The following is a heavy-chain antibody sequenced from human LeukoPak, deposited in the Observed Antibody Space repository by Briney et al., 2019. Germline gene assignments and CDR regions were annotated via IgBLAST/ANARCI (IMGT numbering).Heavy chain of an antibody. J-gene: IGHJ4*02. CDR1: GFTFSSYA. CDR2: ISGSGGST. D-gene: IGHD2-15*01. V-gene: IGHV3-23*01. Sequence: GGSLRLSCAASGFTFSSYAMSWVRQAPGKGLEWVSAISGSGGSTYCADSVKGRFTISRDNSKNTLYLQMNSLRAEDTAVYYCAKGGIVVVVAATPLYFDYWGQGTLVTVSS. CDR3: AKGGIVVVVAATPLYFDY.